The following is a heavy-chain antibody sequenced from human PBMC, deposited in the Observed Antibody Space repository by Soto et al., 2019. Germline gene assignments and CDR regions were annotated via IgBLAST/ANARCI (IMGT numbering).Heavy chain of an antibody. CDR2: TSYDGNNE. CDR3: AKDKGVFNWATCYFDY. D-gene: IGHD1-1*01. V-gene: IGHV3-30*18. CDR1: GFTFSNYA. Sequence: QVQLVESGGGVVQPGRSLRLSCAASGFTFSNYAMHWVRQAPGKGLEWVALTSYDGNNEYYTDSVKGRFTICRDNSKNTLFLQMNSPRPEDTAVYYCAKDKGVFNWATCYFDYWGQGALVTVSS. J-gene: IGHJ4*02.